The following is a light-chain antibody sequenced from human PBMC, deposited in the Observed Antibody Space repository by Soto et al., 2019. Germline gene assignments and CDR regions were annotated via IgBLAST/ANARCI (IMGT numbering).Light chain of an antibody. V-gene: IGKV1-5*03. J-gene: IGKJ1*01. CDR3: QQYNSYPWT. CDR1: QSISSW. Sequence: IQMTHPPSTLSASLGDIVAISCRGIQSISSWLAWYQQKTGKGPKLLIYKASSLESGVPSRFSGSGSGTEFTLTISSLQPDDFATYYCQQYNSYPWTFGQGTKVDIK. CDR2: KAS.